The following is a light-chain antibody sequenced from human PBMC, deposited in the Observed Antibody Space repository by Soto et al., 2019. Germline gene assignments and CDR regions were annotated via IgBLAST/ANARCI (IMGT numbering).Light chain of an antibody. CDR1: SSDVGGYKY. CDR2: DVS. J-gene: IGLJ2*01. CDR3: CSNAGSYTVI. Sequence: QSALTQPRSVSGSPGQSVTISCTGTSSDVGGYKYVSWYQQHPGKAPKLMIYDVSKRPSGVPDRFSGSKSGNTASLTISGLQAEDEADYYCCSNAGSYTVIFGGGTKLTVL. V-gene: IGLV2-11*01.